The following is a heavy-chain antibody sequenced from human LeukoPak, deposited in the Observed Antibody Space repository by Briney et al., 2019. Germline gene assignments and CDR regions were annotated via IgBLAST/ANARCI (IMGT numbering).Heavy chain of an antibody. CDR3: ARESVVSGVVVPAAILGGEIDY. CDR1: GYTFTSYY. CDR2: INPSGGST. Sequence: GASVKVSCKASGYTFTSYYMHWVRQAPGQGLEWMGIINPSGGSTSYAQKFQGRVTMPRDTSTSTVYMELSSLRSDDTAVYYCARESVVSGVVVPAAILGGEIDYWGQGTLVTVSS. J-gene: IGHJ4*02. D-gene: IGHD2-2*02. V-gene: IGHV1-46*01.